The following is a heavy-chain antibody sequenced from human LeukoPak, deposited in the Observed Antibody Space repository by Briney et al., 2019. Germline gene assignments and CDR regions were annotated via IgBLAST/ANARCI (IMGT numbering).Heavy chain of an antibody. Sequence: GESLKISCKGSGYTFTNYWIGWVRRMPGKGQEWMGRIDPSDSYINYSPSFQGHVTISADKSNSTAYLQWSTLKASDTAMYYCARRGMGYSGYDGYWYFDLWGRGTLVTVSS. CDR2: IDPSDSYI. J-gene: IGHJ2*01. CDR1: GYTFTNYW. D-gene: IGHD5-12*01. CDR3: ARRGMGYSGYDGYWYFDL. V-gene: IGHV5-10-1*01.